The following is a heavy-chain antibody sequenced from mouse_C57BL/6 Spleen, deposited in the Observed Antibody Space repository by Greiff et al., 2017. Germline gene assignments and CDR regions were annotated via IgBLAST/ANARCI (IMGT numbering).Heavy chain of an antibody. J-gene: IGHJ3*01. CDR1: GYSITSGYY. CDR2: ISYDGSN. Sequence: EVKLQESGPGLVKPSQSLSLTCSVTGYSITSGYYWNWIRQFPGNKLEWMGYISYDGSNNYNPSLKNRISITRDTSKNQFFLKLNSVTTEDTATYYCARGTTVVDGWFAYWGQGTLVTVSA. V-gene: IGHV3-6*01. D-gene: IGHD1-1*01. CDR3: ARGTTVVDGWFAY.